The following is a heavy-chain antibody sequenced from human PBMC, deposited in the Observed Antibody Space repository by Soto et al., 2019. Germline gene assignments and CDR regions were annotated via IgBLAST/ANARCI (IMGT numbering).Heavy chain of an antibody. CDR2: INHSGST. CDR1: GGSFSGYY. CDR3: ARGWEDPAPSGLDV. Sequence: SETLSLTCAVYGGSFSGYYWSWIRQPPGKGLEWIGEINHSGSTNYNPSLKSRVTISVDTSKNQFSLKLSSVTAADTAVYYCARGWEDPAPSGLDVWGKGTTVTVSS. J-gene: IGHJ6*04. D-gene: IGHD1-26*01. V-gene: IGHV4-34*01.